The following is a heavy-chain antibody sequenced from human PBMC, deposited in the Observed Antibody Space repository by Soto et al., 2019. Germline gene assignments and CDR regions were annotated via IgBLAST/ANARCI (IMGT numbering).Heavy chain of an antibody. CDR2: IIPMLGTT. J-gene: IGHJ6*02. CDR1: GGLFSKFA. D-gene: IGHD1-1*01. CDR3: ARVCWSYGMDV. Sequence: ASVKVSCKASGGLFSKFAFSWVRQAPGQRFEWVGGIIPMLGTTNYAQNFQGRVAITADTSTSTAYMELSSLRSEDTAVYYCARVCWSYGMDVWGQGTTVTVSS. V-gene: IGHV1-69*10.